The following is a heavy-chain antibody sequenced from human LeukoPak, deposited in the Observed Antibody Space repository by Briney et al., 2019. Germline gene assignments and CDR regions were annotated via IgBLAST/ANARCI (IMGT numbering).Heavy chain of an antibody. Sequence: PGGSLRLSCAASGFTVSSNYMSWVRQAPGKGLEWVSVIYSGGSTYYADSVKGRFTISRDNSKNTLYLQMNSLRAEDTAVYYCARPDLSGWYGGYFDYWGQGTLVTVSS. CDR1: GFTVSSNY. CDR2: IYSGGST. CDR3: ARPDLSGWYGGYFDY. D-gene: IGHD6-19*01. V-gene: IGHV3-53*05. J-gene: IGHJ4*02.